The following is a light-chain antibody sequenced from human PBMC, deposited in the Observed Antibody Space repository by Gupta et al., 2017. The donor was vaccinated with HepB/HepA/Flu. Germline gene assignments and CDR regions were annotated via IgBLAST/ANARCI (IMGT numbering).Light chain of an antibody. V-gene: IGKV2-28*01. J-gene: IGKJ5*01. CDR2: LGS. Sequence: DIVMTQSPLSLPVTSGEPASISCRSSQSLLHSNGYNYLDWYLQKPGQSPQLLIYLGSNRAAGVPDRFSGRGSGTDFTLKISIVEAEDVGVYYCMQALKTPGITLGKGTRLEIK. CDR1: QSLLHSNGYNY. CDR3: MQALKTPGIT.